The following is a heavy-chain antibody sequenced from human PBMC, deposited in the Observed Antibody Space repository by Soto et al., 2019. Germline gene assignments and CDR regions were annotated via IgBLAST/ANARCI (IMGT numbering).Heavy chain of an antibody. CDR3: ARDLLTSSSWYYYYGMDV. D-gene: IGHD6-13*01. CDR2: ISSSSSYI. V-gene: IGHV3-21*01. Sequence: EVQLVESGGGLVKPGGSLRLSCAASGFTFSSYSVNWVRQAPGRGLEWVSSISSSSSYIYYADSVKGRFNISRDNAKNSLYLQMNSLRAEDTAVYYCARDLLTSSSWYYYYGMDVWGQGTTVTVS. CDR1: GFTFSSYS. J-gene: IGHJ6*02.